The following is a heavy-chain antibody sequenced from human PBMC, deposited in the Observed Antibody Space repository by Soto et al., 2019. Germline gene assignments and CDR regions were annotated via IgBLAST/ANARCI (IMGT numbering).Heavy chain of an antibody. CDR2: ISYDGSNK. CDR3: AKDPYYVDIVATIPIFDY. J-gene: IGHJ4*02. D-gene: IGHD5-12*01. V-gene: IGHV3-30*18. Sequence: PGGSLRLSCAASGFTFSSYGMHWVRQAPGKGLEWVAVISYDGSNKYYADSVKGRFTISRDNSKNTLYLQMNSLRAEDTAVYYCAKDPYYVDIVATIPIFDYWGQGTLVTVSS. CDR1: GFTFSSYG.